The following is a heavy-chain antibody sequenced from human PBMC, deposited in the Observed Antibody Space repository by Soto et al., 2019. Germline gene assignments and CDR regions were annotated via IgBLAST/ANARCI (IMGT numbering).Heavy chain of an antibody. Sequence: SLSLTCTVSGGSISSDGYYLSWIRQHPGKGLEWIGYIYYSGSTYYNPSLKSRVTISVDTSKNQFSLKLSSVTAADTAVYYCARASPLRPFDYWGQGTLVTVSS. CDR2: IYYSGST. J-gene: IGHJ4*02. D-gene: IGHD3-16*01. CDR1: GGSISSDGYY. CDR3: ARASPLRPFDY. V-gene: IGHV4-31*03.